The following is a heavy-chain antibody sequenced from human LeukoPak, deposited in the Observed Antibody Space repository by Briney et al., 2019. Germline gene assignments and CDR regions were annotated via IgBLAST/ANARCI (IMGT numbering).Heavy chain of an antibody. CDR3: ARGPITAMVYVY. V-gene: IGHV1-2*02. J-gene: IGHJ4*02. Sequence: ASLKVSCKASGYTFIDYYMHWVRQAPGQGLEWMGWINPSSGGTNYAQMFQGRVTMTRDTSISTVYMELSSLRSDDTAVYYCARGPITAMVYVYWGQGTLVAVSS. CDR1: GYTFIDYY. CDR2: INPSSGGT. D-gene: IGHD5-18*01.